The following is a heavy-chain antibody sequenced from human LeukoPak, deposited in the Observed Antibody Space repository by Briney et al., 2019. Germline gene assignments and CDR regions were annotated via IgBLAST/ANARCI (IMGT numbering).Heavy chain of an antibody. CDR3: ARQTAMVRYTDAFDI. J-gene: IGHJ3*02. Sequence: SETLSLTCTVSGGSISSYYWSWIRQPPGKGREWIGYIYYSGSTNYNPSLKSRVTISVDTSKNQFSLKLSSVTAADTAVYYCARQTAMVRYTDAFDIWGQGTMVTVSS. V-gene: IGHV4-59*08. D-gene: IGHD5-18*01. CDR1: GGSISSYY. CDR2: IYYSGST.